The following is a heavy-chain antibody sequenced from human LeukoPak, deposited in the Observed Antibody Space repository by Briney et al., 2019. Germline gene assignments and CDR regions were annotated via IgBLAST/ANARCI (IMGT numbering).Heavy chain of an antibody. J-gene: IGHJ4*02. V-gene: IGHV3-23*01. CDR3: AKAYSSSWYTFDY. CDR1: GFTFSSYA. CDR2: ISGSGGST. D-gene: IGHD6-13*01. Sequence: GGSLRLSCAASGFTFSSYAMSWVRQAPGEGLEWVSAISGSGGSTYYADSVKGRFTISRDNSKNTLYLQMNSLRAEDTAVYYCAKAYSSSWYTFDYWGQGTLVTVSS.